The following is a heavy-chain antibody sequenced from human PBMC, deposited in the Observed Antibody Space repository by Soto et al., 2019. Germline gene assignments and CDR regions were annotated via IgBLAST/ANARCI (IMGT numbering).Heavy chain of an antibody. CDR3: ATSGSGWYLY. CDR2: MNPNTGNT. J-gene: IGHJ4*02. Sequence: QVQLVQSGAEVKKPGASVKVSCKASGYTFTSSDINWVRQATGQGLEWMGWMNPNTGNTGYAQELQGRVTMTRDTSITTAYMELSSLTSDDTAIYYCATSGSGWYLYWGQGTLVTVSS. V-gene: IGHV1-8*01. D-gene: IGHD6-19*01. CDR1: GYTFTSSD.